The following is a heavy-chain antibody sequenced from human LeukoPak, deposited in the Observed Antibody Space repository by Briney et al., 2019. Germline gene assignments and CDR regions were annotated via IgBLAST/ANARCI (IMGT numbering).Heavy chain of an antibody. CDR3: ARRDNTGWYSLDY. CDR1: GFTFSSYA. CDR2: ISHDATGT. J-gene: IGHJ4*02. Sequence: GSLRLSCAASGFTFSSYAMSWVRQAPGKGLEWVSSISHDATGTYYADSVKGRFTISRDKSKNTLSLQMNSLRAEDTAVYFCARRDNTGWYSLDYWGQGTLVTVSS. V-gene: IGHV3-23*01. D-gene: IGHD6-19*01.